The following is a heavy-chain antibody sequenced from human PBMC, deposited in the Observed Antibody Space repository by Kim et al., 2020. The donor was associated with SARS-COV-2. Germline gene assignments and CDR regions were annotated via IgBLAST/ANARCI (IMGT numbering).Heavy chain of an antibody. CDR2: INWNGGST. Sequence: GGSLRLSCAASGFTFDDYGMNWVRQAPGKGLEWVSAINWNGGSTGYADSVKGRFTISRDNANNSLYLQMNSLRAEDTAVYYCAKSGIAVAALYYFDYWGQGTLVTVSS. D-gene: IGHD6-19*01. V-gene: IGHV3-20*04. CDR1: GFTFDDYG. CDR3: AKSGIAVAALYYFDY. J-gene: IGHJ4*02.